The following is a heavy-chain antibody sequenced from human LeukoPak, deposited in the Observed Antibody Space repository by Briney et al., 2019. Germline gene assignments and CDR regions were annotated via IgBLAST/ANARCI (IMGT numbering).Heavy chain of an antibody. J-gene: IGHJ4*02. D-gene: IGHD5-24*01. CDR2: ISGSGSGGST. CDR1: GFTFSSYG. CDR3: AKSGYNRFDY. Sequence: GGTLRLSCAASGFTFSSYGMSWVRQAPGKGLEWVSAISGSGSGGSTYYADSVKGRFTISRDNSKNTLYLQMNSLRAEDTAVYYCAKSGYNRFDYWGQGTLVTVSS. V-gene: IGHV3-23*01.